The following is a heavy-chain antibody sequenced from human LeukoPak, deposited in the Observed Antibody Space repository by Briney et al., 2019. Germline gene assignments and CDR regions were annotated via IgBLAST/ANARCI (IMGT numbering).Heavy chain of an antibody. CDR2: IYYSGST. Sequence: SETLSLTCTVSGGSISSSSYYWGWIRQPPGKGLEWIGNIYYSGSTYYNPSLKSRVTISLDTSKNQFSLKLSSVTAADTAVYYCARRVVPAANWFDPWGQGTLVTVSS. CDR3: ARRVVPAANWFDP. V-gene: IGHV4-39*07. CDR1: GGSISSSSYY. D-gene: IGHD2-2*01. J-gene: IGHJ5*02.